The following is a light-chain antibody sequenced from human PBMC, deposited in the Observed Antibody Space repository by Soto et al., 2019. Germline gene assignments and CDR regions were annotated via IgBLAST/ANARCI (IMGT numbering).Light chain of an antibody. CDR3: QQRYSSPPT. J-gene: IGKJ2*01. CDR1: QSISNY. Sequence: DIQMTQSPSSLSASVGDRVTITCRASQSISNYLNWYQHKPGKAPNLLIYAASTLQSVVPSRFSGSRSGTDFTLTITHLQPEDFASYYCQQRYSSPPTFGQGTKLEIK. V-gene: IGKV1-39*01. CDR2: AAS.